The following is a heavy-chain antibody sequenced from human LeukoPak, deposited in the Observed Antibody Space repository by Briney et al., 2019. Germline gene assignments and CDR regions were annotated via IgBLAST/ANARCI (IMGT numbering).Heavy chain of an antibody. D-gene: IGHD1-26*01. J-gene: IGHJ4*02. Sequence: GASVKVSCKASGYTFTSYGISWVRQAPGQGLEWMGWISAYNGNTNYAQKLQGRVTMTTDTSTSTAYMELRSLRSDDTAVYYCARDLLGWELHYFDYWGQGTLVTVSS. CDR3: ARDLLGWELHYFDY. V-gene: IGHV1-18*01. CDR2: ISAYNGNT. CDR1: GYTFTSYG.